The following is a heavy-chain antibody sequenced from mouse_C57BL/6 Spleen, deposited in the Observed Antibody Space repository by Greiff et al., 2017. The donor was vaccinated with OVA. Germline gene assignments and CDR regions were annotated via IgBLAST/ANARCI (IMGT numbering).Heavy chain of an antibody. V-gene: IGHV5-17*01. CDR3: ARRDYGNYVTDY. D-gene: IGHD2-1*01. CDR2: LSSGSSTI. CDR1: GFTFSDYG. J-gene: IGHJ2*01. Sequence: EVKLVESGGGLVKPGGSLKLSCAASGFTFSDYGMHWVRQAPEKGLEWVAYLSSGSSTIYYADPVKGRFTISRDNAKNTLFLQMASLRSEDTAMYYCARRDYGNYVTDYWGQGTTLTVSS.